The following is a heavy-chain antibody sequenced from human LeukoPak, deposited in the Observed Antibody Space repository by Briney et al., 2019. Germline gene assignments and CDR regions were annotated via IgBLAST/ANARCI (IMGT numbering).Heavy chain of an antibody. CDR2: ISGSGSST. Sequence: GGSRSLSCAASGLTLDICAMNWVRQAPGEGLEWVSGISGSGSSTYYADSVKGRFTISRDSSKNTVYLQMSSLRAEDTAVYYCAKAEGSYKTLIDYWGQGTLVTVSS. V-gene: IGHV3-23*01. CDR1: GLTLDICA. J-gene: IGHJ4*02. CDR3: AKAEGSYKTLIDY. D-gene: IGHD3-10*01.